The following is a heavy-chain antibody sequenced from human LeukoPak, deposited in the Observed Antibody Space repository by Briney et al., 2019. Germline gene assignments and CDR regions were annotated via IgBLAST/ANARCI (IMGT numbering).Heavy chain of an antibody. CDR1: RYTYTRYY. CDR2: INPNSGGA. CDR3: ARNKSLSGPYFFAA. D-gene: IGHD1/OR15-1a*01. V-gene: IGHV1-2*02. J-gene: IGHJ4*02. Sequence: ASVTVSFKGTRYTYTRYYIHWVRQAPGQGLEWMGWINPNSGGANYAQKFQGRVTLTRDTSISAAYMDLHSLRSDDTAVYFCARNKSLSGPYFFAAWGQGTLVTVSS.